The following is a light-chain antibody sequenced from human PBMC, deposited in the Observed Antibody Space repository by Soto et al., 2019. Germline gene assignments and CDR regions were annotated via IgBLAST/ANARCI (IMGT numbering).Light chain of an antibody. CDR1: QNVNNN. J-gene: IGKJ1*01. V-gene: IGKV3-15*01. Sequence: IVMTQSPDTLSVSPGETATLSCRASQNVNNNLAWYQQRPSQAPRLLIYGASTRGTGIPARFSGSGSGTEFTLTISRLPSEYFAVYYCQQYNNCPRTFGEGTKVEIK. CDR2: GAS. CDR3: QQYNNCPRT.